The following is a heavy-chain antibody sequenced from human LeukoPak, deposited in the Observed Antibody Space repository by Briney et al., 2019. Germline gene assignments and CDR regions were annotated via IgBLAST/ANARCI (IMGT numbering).Heavy chain of an antibody. Sequence: PSETLSLICTVSGDSISYYYWRWIRQPAGMGLELIGRITTSGSTNCNPSLKSRVAISVDTSKHQFSLKLSSVPAADTAVYYCARQTGSSQIVGATTHFDPWGQGTLVTVSS. CDR1: GDSISYYY. CDR2: ITTSGST. D-gene: IGHD1-26*01. V-gene: IGHV4-4*07. CDR3: ARQTGSSQIVGATTHFDP. J-gene: IGHJ5*02.